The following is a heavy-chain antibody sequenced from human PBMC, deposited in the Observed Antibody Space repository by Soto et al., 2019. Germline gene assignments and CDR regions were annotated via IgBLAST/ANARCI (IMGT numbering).Heavy chain of an antibody. Sequence: SVKVSCKASGGTFSSYAISWVRQAPGQGLEWMGGIIPIFGTANYAQKFQGRVTITADESTSTAYMELSSLRSENTAVYYCARDPQDPDDYYYYGLDVWGQGTTVTVSS. V-gene: IGHV1-69*13. CDR1: GGTFSSYA. CDR2: IIPIFGTA. D-gene: IGHD2-15*01. J-gene: IGHJ6*02. CDR3: ARDPQDPDDYYYYGLDV.